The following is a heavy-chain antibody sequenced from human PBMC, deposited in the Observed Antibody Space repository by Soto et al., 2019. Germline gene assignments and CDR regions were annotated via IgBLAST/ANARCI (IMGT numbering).Heavy chain of an antibody. Sequence: PGGSLRLSCAASGFRFSNYGMYWVRQAPGKGLEWVAVISFDGSDQYYAGSVKGRFTISRDKSTNTLYLQMNSLRAEDTAVYYCARAPILGYCSSTSCYTGAFDIWGQGTMVTVSS. CDR3: ARAPILGYCSSTSCYTGAFDI. CDR1: GFRFSNYG. D-gene: IGHD2-2*02. J-gene: IGHJ3*02. CDR2: ISFDGSDQ. V-gene: IGHV3-30*03.